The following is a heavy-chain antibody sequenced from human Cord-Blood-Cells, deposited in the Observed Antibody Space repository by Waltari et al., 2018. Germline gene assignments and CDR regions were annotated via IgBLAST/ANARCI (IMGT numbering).Heavy chain of an antibody. CDR3: ARAWTVVTAFDI. J-gene: IGHJ3*02. Sequence: QVQLQQWGAGLLKPSETLSLTCAVYGGSFSGYYWTWIRQPPGRGLEWIGESNHSGSTNYSPSLKSRVTISVNTSKNQFSLKLSSVTAADTAVYYCARAWTVVTAFDIWGQGTMVTVSS. CDR2: SNHSGST. CDR1: GGSFSGYY. D-gene: IGHD2-15*01. V-gene: IGHV4-34*01.